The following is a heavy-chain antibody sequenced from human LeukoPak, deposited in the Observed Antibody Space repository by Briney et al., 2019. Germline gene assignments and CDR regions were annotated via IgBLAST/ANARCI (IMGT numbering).Heavy chain of an antibody. CDR1: GGSISNGGYS. CDR3: ARHRVTNMIVVRGGWFDP. Sequence: SQTLSLTCAVSGGSISNGGYSWSWIRQPPGKGLEWIGLIYHSGTTHYNPSLKSRLTFSLDKSKNQFSLKLSSVTAADTAVYYCARHRVTNMIVVRGGWFDPWGQGTLVTVSS. J-gene: IGHJ5*02. D-gene: IGHD3-22*01. V-gene: IGHV4-30-2*01. CDR2: IYHSGTT.